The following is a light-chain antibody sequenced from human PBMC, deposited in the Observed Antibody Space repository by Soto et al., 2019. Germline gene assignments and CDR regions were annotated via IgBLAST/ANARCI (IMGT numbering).Light chain of an antibody. CDR1: QDISNY. Sequence: DIQMTQSPSSLSASVGDRVTITCQASQDISNYLNWYQQKPGKAPKLLIYDASNLETGVPSRVSGSGSGTSFTFTISSLQPEEIATYNCQQYDNFWTFGQGTKVEIK. J-gene: IGKJ1*01. CDR3: QQYDNFWT. V-gene: IGKV1-33*01. CDR2: DAS.